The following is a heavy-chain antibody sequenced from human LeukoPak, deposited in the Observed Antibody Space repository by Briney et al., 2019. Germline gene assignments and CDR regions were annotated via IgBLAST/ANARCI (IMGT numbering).Heavy chain of an antibody. J-gene: IGHJ6*03. CDR2: ISSSGSTI. D-gene: IGHD3-22*01. V-gene: IGHV3-11*04. CDR1: GFTFSDYY. CDR3: ARGYYDSSGYSQGRYYYMDV. Sequence: PGGSLRLSCAASGFTFSDYYMSWIRQAPGKGLEWVSYISSSGSTIYYADSVKGRFTISRDNAKNSLYLQMNSLRAEDTAVYYCARGYYDSSGYSQGRYYYMDVWGKGTTVTVSS.